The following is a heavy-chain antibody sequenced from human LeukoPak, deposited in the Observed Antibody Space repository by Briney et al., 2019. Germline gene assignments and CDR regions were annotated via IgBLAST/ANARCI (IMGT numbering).Heavy chain of an antibody. CDR3: AGGRGTRVGDYMDV. CDR1: GGSFSGYY. Sequence: SETLSLTCAVYGGSFSGYYWSWIRQPPGKGLEWIGEINHSGSTNYNPSLKSRVTISVDTSKNQFSLKLSSVTAADTAVYYCAGGRGTRVGDYMDVWGKGTTVTVSS. D-gene: IGHD1-1*01. V-gene: IGHV4-34*01. J-gene: IGHJ6*03. CDR2: INHSGST.